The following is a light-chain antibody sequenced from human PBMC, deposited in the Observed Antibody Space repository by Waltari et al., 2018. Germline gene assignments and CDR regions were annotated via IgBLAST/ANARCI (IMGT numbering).Light chain of an antibody. V-gene: IGKV3-20*01. J-gene: IGKJ1*01. CDR3: QQYGSSPWT. CDR2: GSS. CDR1: HRVSRSY. Sequence: EIVLKQSPGTLSLYPGERATLSCRASHRVSRSYIDWYQQKPGQDPRLLIYGSSSRATGIPDRFSGSGSGTDFTLTISRLEPEDFAVYYCQQYGSSPWTFGQGTKVEIK.